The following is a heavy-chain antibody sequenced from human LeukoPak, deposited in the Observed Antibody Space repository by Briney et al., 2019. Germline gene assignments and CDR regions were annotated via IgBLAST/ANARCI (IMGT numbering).Heavy chain of an antibody. CDR3: ARDPLPSPYCSGGSCYSWVAFDY. CDR1: GGSFSGYY. Sequence: SETLSLTCAVYGGSFSGYYWSWIRQPPGKGLEWIGEINHSGSTNYNPSLRSRVTISVDTSKNQFSLKLSSVTAADTAVYYCARDPLPSPYCSGGSCYSWVAFDYWGQGTLVTVSS. CDR2: INHSGST. J-gene: IGHJ4*02. V-gene: IGHV4-34*01. D-gene: IGHD2-15*01.